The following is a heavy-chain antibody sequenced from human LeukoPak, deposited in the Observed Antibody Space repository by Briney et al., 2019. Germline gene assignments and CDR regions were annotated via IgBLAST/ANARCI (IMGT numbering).Heavy chain of an antibody. J-gene: IGHJ6*04. CDR2: ISSLSGTI. CDR3: AELGITMIGGV. D-gene: IGHD3-10*02. Sequence: QPGGSLRLSCAASGFTFSSYSMNWVRQAPGEGLEWVSYISSLSGTIYYADSVKGRFTISRDNAKNSLYLQMNSLRAEDTAVYYCAELGITMIGGVWGKGTTVTISS. V-gene: IGHV3-48*04. CDR1: GFTFSSYS.